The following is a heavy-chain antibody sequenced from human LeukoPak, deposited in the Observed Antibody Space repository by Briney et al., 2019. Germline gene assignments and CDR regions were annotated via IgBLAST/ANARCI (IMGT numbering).Heavy chain of an antibody. CDR2: ISGSSSYI. V-gene: IGHV3-21*01. J-gene: IGHJ6*04. D-gene: IGHD3-10*02. Sequence: GGSLRLSCAASGFKFSSYSMNWVRQAPGKGLEWVSSISGSSSYIYYADSVKGRFTISRDNAKNSLYLQMNSLRAEDTAVYYCAELGITMIGGVWGKGTTVTISS. CDR3: AELGITMIGGV. CDR1: GFKFSSYS.